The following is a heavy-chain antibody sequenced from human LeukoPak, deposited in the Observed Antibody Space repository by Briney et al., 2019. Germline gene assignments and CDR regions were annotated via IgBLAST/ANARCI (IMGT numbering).Heavy chain of an antibody. J-gene: IGHJ4*02. V-gene: IGHV3-48*01. Sequence: GGSLRLSCAASGFTFSSYSMNWVRQAPGKGLEWVSYTSSSSSTIYYADSVKGRFTISRDNAKNSLYLQMNSLRAEDTAVYYCAREGEYDLWSGYLTGWGQGTLVTVSS. CDR1: GFTFSSYS. D-gene: IGHD3-3*01. CDR3: AREGEYDLWSGYLTG. CDR2: TSSSSSTI.